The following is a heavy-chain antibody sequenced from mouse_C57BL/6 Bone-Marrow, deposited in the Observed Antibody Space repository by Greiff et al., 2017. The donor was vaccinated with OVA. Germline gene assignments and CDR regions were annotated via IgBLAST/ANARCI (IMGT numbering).Heavy chain of an antibody. J-gene: IGHJ2*01. CDR1: GYTFTSYG. Sequence: VQLQQSGAELARPGASVKLSCKASGYTFTSYGISWVKQRTGQGLEWIGEIYPRSGNTNNNEKFKGKATLTADKSSSTAYMELRSLTSEDSAVYFCASSYYCNYYFDYSGQGTTLPVSS. CDR2: IYPRSGNT. CDR3: ASSYYCNYYFDY. D-gene: IGHD2-10*01. V-gene: IGHV1-81*01.